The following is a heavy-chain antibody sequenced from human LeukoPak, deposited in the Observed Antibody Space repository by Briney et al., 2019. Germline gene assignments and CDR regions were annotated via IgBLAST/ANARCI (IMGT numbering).Heavy chain of an antibody. V-gene: IGHV3-7*03. Sequence: PGGSLRLSCAASGFTFNGYWMSWVRQAPGKGLEWVASIKQDGGEKRYVDSVKGRFTISRDNTENSLYLQMNSLGAEDTALYYCARVRLANTPEFFQHWGQGTLVTVSS. CDR3: ARVRLANTPEFFQH. J-gene: IGHJ1*01. D-gene: IGHD3-9*01. CDR2: IKQDGGEK. CDR1: GFTFNGYW.